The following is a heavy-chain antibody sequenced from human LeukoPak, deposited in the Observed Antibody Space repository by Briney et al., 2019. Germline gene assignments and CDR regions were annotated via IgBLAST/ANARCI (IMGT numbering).Heavy chain of an antibody. CDR2: INAGNGNT. J-gene: IGHJ4*02. V-gene: IGHV1-3*03. Sequence: GASVKVSCKASGYTFTSYAMHWVRQAPGQRLEWMGWINAGNGNTKYSQEFQGRVTITRDTSASTAYMELSSLRSEDTAVYYCARDEYYDSSGYYFYYWGQGTLVTVSS. CDR3: ARDEYYDSSGYYFYY. D-gene: IGHD3-22*01. CDR1: GYTFTSYA.